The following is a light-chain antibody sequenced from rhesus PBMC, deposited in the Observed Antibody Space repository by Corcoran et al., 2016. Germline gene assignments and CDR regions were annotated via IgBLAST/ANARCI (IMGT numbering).Light chain of an antibody. J-gene: IGKJ2*01. CDR1: QDISNA. CDR2: TAS. Sequence: DIQMSQSPSSLSASVGDKVTIPCRASQDISNALAWYQQKPGKDPKVRSYTASSLESRVPSRFRGSRSGTDCTLTISNLQPEDFATYYGQQGYSTPYSFGQGTKLEIK. V-gene: IGKV1-33*02. CDR3: QQGYSTPYS.